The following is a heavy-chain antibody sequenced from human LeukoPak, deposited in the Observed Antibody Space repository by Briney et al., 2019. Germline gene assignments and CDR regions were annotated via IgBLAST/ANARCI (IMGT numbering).Heavy chain of an antibody. CDR3: ARDAGYDILTGYSFDY. J-gene: IGHJ4*02. Sequence: SETLSLTCTVSGGSIISYYWSWIRQPAGKGLEWIGRIYTSGSTNYNPSLKSRVTMSVDTSKNQFSLKLSSVTAADTAVYYCARDAGYDILTGYSFDYWGQGTLVTVSS. D-gene: IGHD3-9*01. CDR2: IYTSGST. V-gene: IGHV4-4*07. CDR1: GGSIISYY.